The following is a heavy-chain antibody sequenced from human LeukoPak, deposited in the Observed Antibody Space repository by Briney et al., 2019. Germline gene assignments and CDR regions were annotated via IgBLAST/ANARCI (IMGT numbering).Heavy chain of an antibody. J-gene: IGHJ4*02. V-gene: IGHV3-23*01. CDR3: AKITKATTPNY. Sequence: PGGSLRLSCAASGITFSNYAMNWVRQASGRGLEWVSGITDSGRKTYYADYVKGRFSISRDNSKNTVYLQMSDLRAEDTAVYYCAKITKATTPNYWGQGTLVTVSS. CDR1: GITFSNYA. CDR2: ITDSGRKT. D-gene: IGHD4-17*01.